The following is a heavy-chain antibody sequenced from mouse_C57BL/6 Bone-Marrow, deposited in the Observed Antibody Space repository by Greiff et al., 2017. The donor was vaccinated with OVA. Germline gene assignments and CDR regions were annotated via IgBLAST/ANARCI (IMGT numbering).Heavy chain of an antibody. CDR1: GYTFTSYW. Sequence: QVQLQQPGAELVKPGASVKMSCKASGYTFTSYWITWVKQRPGQGLEWMGDIYPGSGSTNYNEKFKSKATLTVDTSSSTAYMPLSSLTSEDYAVYDYARTNWENAMGYWGQGTAVTVSS. CDR2: IYPGSGST. CDR3: ARTNWENAMGY. J-gene: IGHJ4*01. D-gene: IGHD4-1*01. V-gene: IGHV1-55*01.